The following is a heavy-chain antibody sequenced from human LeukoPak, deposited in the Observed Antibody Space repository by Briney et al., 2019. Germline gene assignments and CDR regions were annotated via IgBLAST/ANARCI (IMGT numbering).Heavy chain of an antibody. CDR2: ISAYNGNT. D-gene: IGHD2-2*02. V-gene: IGHV1-18*01. J-gene: IGHJ3*02. Sequence: ASVTVSFKASGYTFTNYAISWVRQAPGQGLEWMGWISAYNGNTNYAQNFQGSVTMTTDTSTCTAYMELRCLRSDDTAVYCSARGPYCRRTTCNRASFDIWREATLVTVSS. CDR1: GYTFTNYA. CDR3: ARGPYCRRTTCNRASFDI.